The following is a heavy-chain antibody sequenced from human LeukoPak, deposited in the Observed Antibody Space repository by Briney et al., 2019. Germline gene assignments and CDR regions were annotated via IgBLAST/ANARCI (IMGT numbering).Heavy chain of an antibody. D-gene: IGHD2-15*01. Sequence: GGSLRLSCAASGFTLSSYGMHWVRQAPGKGLEWVAVISYDGSNKYYADSVKGRFTISRDNSKNTLYLQINSLRAEDTAVYYCAMGNCTGGSCYETDYGGQGTLVTVSS. CDR2: ISYDGSNK. V-gene: IGHV3-30*03. CDR3: AMGNCTGGSCYETDY. J-gene: IGHJ4*02. CDR1: GFTLSSYG.